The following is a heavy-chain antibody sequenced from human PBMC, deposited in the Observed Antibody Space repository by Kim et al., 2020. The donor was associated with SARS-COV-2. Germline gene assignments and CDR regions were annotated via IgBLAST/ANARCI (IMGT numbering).Heavy chain of an antibody. J-gene: IGHJ6*02. D-gene: IGHD3-10*01. CDR3: ARDRITMVRGVTPGLSANYYYGMDV. V-gene: IGHV4-61*01. CDR1: GGSVSSGSYY. Sequence: SETLSLTCTVSGGSVSSGSYYWSWIRQPPGKGLEWIGYIYYSGSTNYNPSLKSRVTISVDTSKNQFSLKLSSVTAADTAVYYCARDRITMVRGVTPGLSANYYYGMDVWGQGTTVTVSS. CDR2: IYYSGST.